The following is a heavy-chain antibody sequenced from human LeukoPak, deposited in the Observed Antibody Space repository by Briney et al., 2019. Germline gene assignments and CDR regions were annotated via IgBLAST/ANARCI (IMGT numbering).Heavy chain of an antibody. Sequence: GGSLRLSCAASGFTFSNVWTSWVRQVPGKGLEWVGRIRRKTDGETTDHAAPVKGRFTISRDDSKNTLYLQMNSLKTEDTAVYYCVTDLVIKGYFDYWGQGALVTVSS. CDR1: GFTFSNVW. CDR2: IRRKTDGETT. J-gene: IGHJ4*02. D-gene: IGHD2-21*01. V-gene: IGHV3-15*01. CDR3: VTDLVIKGYFDY.